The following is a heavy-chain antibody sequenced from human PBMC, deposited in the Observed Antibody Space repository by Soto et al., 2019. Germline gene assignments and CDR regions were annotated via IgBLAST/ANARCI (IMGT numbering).Heavy chain of an antibody. CDR2: ISYDGSNK. Sequence: QVQLVETGGGVVQPGRSLRLSCAASEFTFNNYGMHWVRQAPGKGLEWVAVISYDGSNKYYADSVKGRFTISRDNSKNTLYLQMNSLRAEDTAVYYCAKDPHPHSSGWGTHYFDYWGQGTLVTVSS. CDR3: AKDPHPHSSGWGTHYFDY. V-gene: IGHV3-30*18. J-gene: IGHJ4*02. CDR1: EFTFNNYG. D-gene: IGHD6-19*01.